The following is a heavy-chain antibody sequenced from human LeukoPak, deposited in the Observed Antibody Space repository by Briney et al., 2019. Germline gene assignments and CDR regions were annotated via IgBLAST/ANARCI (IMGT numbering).Heavy chain of an antibody. V-gene: IGHV3-66*01. CDR3: ARDPHYYGSGSYFDY. CDR2: IYSGGST. D-gene: IGHD3-10*01. J-gene: IGHJ4*02. Sequence: GGSLRLSCAASGFTVSSSYMSWVRQAPGKGLEWVSVIYSGGSTYYADSVKGRFTISRDNSKNTLYLQMNSLRAEDTAVYYCARDPHYYGSGSYFDYWGQGTLVTVSS. CDR1: GFTVSSSY.